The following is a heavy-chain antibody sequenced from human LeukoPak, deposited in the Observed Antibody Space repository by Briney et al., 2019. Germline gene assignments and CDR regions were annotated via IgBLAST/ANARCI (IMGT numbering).Heavy chain of an antibody. D-gene: IGHD5-18*01. CDR1: GFTFSDYG. CDR2: IWYDGTIK. J-gene: IGHJ4*02. CDR3: ATGYSYAGGNGSGY. Sequence: GRSLRLSCAASGFTFSDYGMHWVRQAPGRGLEWVANIWYDGTIKNYADSVKGRFTISRDNSRNMLYLQMNSLRGEDTAFYYCATGYSYAGGNGSGYWGQGTLVTVSS. V-gene: IGHV3-33*01.